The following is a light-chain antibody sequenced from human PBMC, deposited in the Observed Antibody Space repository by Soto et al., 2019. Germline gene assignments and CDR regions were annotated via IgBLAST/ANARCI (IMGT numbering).Light chain of an antibody. Sequence: QSVLTQPPSVSAAPGQNVTISCSGTRSNIGFNYVSWHQQLPGTAPRLLLYENYKRPSGIPDRFSGSKSDASATLGITGLQTGDEADYYCGTWDSSLSGYVFGTGTKVT. J-gene: IGLJ1*01. CDR3: GTWDSSLSGYV. CDR1: RSNIGFNY. V-gene: IGLV1-51*02. CDR2: ENY.